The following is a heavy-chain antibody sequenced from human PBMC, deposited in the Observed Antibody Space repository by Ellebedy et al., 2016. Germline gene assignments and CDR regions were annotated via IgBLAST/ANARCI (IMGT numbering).Heavy chain of an antibody. V-gene: IGHV3-23*01. CDR2: ISAGGDIT. J-gene: IGHJ4*02. CDR3: YYGHYSAS. D-gene: IGHD4-17*01. Sequence: GGSLRLXCVASGFTFRNFFMSWVRQAPGGGLEWVSTISAGGDITFSADSVKGRFTISRDNSRDTLYLQMNSRRAEDTAVYYCYYGHYSASWGQGTLATVSS. CDR1: GFTFRNFF.